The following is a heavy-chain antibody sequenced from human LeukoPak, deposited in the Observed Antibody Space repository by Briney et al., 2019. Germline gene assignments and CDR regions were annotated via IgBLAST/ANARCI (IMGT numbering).Heavy chain of an antibody. CDR1: GYTFTGYY. D-gene: IGHD1-26*01. V-gene: IGHV1-46*01. CDR3: ARDLMGAYNWFDP. Sequence: ASVKVSCKASGYTFTGYYMHWVRQAPGQGLEWMGIINPSGGSTSYAQKFQGRVTMTRDMSTSTVYMELSSLRSEDTAVYYCARDLMGAYNWFDPWGQGTLVTVSS. CDR2: INPSGGST. J-gene: IGHJ5*02.